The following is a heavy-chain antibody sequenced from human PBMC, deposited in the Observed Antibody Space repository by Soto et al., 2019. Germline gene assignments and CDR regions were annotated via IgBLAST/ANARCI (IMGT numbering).Heavy chain of an antibody. D-gene: IGHD3-3*01. V-gene: IGHV3-30*16. Sequence: GGSLRLSCAASGFIFGSYVMNWVRQVPGKGPEWVAVLSTDGSTPYYADSVRGRFTISRDNSKNTLFLQMNSLRPEDTAIYFCAKSYDLWSPYLSFGDQRDPWGQGTLVTVSS. CDR1: GFIFGSYV. CDR2: LSTDGSTP. CDR3: AKSYDLWSPYLSFGDQRDP. J-gene: IGHJ5*02.